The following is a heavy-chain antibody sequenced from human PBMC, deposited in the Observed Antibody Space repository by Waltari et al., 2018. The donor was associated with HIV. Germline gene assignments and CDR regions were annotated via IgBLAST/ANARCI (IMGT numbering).Heavy chain of an antibody. V-gene: IGHV1-2*05. CDR2: INHNSGDT. J-gene: IGHJ6*02. CDR1: GNTFTGYY. Sequence: QEHLVQSGAEVKKPGASVKVSCTASGNTFTGYYIHWVRQAPGQGLEWVGRINHNSGDTHYAQKFQGRVTMTRDTSISTGCMELHSLTSDDTGVYFCARVRGGGMDVWGQGTTVTVSS. D-gene: IGHD5-12*01. CDR3: ARVRGGGMDV.